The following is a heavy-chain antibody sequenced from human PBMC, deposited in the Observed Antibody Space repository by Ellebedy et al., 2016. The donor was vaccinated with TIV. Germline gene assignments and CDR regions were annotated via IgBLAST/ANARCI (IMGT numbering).Heavy chain of an antibody. Sequence: GGSLRLXXAASGFTFSSYGMHWVRQAPGKGLEWLAVISYDGSKKSYADSVKGRFTISRDNSKNTLYLQMNSLRAEDTAVYYCAKDLRQRLPEIAFDIWGQGTMVTVSS. D-gene: IGHD6-25*01. V-gene: IGHV3-30*18. CDR1: GFTFSSYG. J-gene: IGHJ3*02. CDR3: AKDLRQRLPEIAFDI. CDR2: ISYDGSKK.